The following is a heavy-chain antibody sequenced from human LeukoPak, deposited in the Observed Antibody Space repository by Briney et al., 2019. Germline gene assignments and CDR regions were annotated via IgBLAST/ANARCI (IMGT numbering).Heavy chain of an antibody. J-gene: IGHJ4*02. Sequence: GGSLRLSCAASGFTFSSYAMHWVRQAPGKGLEWVAVISYDGSNKYYADSVKGRFTISRDNSKNTLYLQMNSLRAEDTAVYYCARDPPGNSSSFDYWGQGTLVTVSS. CDR3: ARDPPGNSSSFDY. V-gene: IGHV3-30*04. CDR2: ISYDGSNK. CDR1: GFTFSSYA. D-gene: IGHD6-13*01.